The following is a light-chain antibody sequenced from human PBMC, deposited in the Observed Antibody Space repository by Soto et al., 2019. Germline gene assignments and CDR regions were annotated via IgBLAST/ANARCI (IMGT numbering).Light chain of an antibody. CDR1: QGIRND. CDR2: AAS. J-gene: IGKJ4*02. V-gene: IGKV1-6*01. CDR3: LQDYKYPFT. Sequence: AIQMPQSPSSLSASVGDRVNIICRASQGIRNDLGWYQQKPGKAPKVVIYAASSLQSGVPSRFSGSGSGTDCPITISSLQSDDVASYSCLQDYKYPFTVGGGPKVEI.